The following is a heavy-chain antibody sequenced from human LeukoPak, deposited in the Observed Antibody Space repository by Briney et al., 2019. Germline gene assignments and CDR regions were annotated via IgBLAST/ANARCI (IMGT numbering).Heavy chain of an antibody. D-gene: IGHD6-19*01. V-gene: IGHV1-18*01. Sequence: ASVKVSCKTSGYTFSTYGISWVRQAPGQGLEWMAWISGYNGNTNYAQNLQGRVTVTTDTSTSTAYMDLRSLRSDDTAVYYCARDGYSSGHDAFDIWGQGTMVTVSS. J-gene: IGHJ3*02. CDR2: ISGYNGNT. CDR3: ARDGYSSGHDAFDI. CDR1: GYTFSTYG.